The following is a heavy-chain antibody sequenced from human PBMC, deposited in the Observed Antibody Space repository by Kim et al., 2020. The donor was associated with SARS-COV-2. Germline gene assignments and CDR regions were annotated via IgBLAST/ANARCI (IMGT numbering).Heavy chain of an antibody. V-gene: IGHV3-9*01. Sequence: GGSLRLSCAASGFTFGDYAMHWVRQAPGKGLEWVSGISWNSGSIGYADSVKGRFTISRDNAKNSLYLQMNSLRAEDTALYYCAKDPDSSGYRRTWFDPWGQGTLVTVSS. CDR2: ISWNSGSI. J-gene: IGHJ5*02. D-gene: IGHD3-22*01. CDR1: GFTFGDYA. CDR3: AKDPDSSGYRRTWFDP.